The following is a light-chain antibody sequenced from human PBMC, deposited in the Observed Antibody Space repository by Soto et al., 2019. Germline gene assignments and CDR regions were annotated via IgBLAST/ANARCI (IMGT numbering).Light chain of an antibody. Sequence: QSALTQPASVSGSPGQSITISCTGTSSDIGGYNFVSWYHQHPGKAPKLLIYALTNRPPGIPDRFSGSKSGHTASLTISGLQAEHGADYYRASYTTSSTLLFGGGTKLTVL. CDR2: ALT. CDR1: SSDIGGYNF. V-gene: IGLV2-14*01. J-gene: IGLJ2*01. CDR3: ASYTTSSTLL.